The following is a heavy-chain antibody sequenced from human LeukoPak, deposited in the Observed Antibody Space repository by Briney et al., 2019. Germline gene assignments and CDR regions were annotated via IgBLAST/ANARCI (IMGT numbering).Heavy chain of an antibody. V-gene: IGHV3-66*01. CDR3: ARVPSYDFWSGPGYFDY. CDR2: IHSGGGT. D-gene: IGHD3-3*01. Sequence: PGGSLRLSCAASGFTVSSNYMSWVRQAPGKGLELVSVIHSGGGTYYADSGKGRFTISRDISENTLYLQMNSLRAEDTAVYYCARVPSYDFWSGPGYFDYWGQGTLVTVSS. J-gene: IGHJ4*02. CDR1: GFTVSSNY.